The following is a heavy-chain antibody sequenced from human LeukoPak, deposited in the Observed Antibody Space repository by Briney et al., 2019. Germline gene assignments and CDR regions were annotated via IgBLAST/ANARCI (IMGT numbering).Heavy chain of an antibody. J-gene: IGHJ6*03. V-gene: IGHV3-21*01. Sequence: GGSLRLTCAASGFTFSSYSMNWVRQAPGKGLEWVSSISSSSSYIYYADSVKGRFTISRDNAKNSLYLQMNSLRAEDTAVYYCARVGQRWLQFDYYYMDVWGKGTTVTVSS. D-gene: IGHD5-24*01. CDR1: GFTFSSYS. CDR3: ARVGQRWLQFDYYYMDV. CDR2: ISSSSSYI.